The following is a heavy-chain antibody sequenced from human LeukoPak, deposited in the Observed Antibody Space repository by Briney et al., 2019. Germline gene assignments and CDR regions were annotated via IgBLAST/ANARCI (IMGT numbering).Heavy chain of an antibody. V-gene: IGHV4-34*01. CDR3: ARDHYYDSSGYLDY. CDR2: INHSGST. J-gene: IGHJ4*02. CDR1: GGSFSGYY. Sequence: PSETLSLTCAVYGGSFSGYYWSWIRQPPGKGLEWIGEINHSGSTNYNPSLKSRVTISVDTSKNQFSLKLSSVTAADTAVYYCARDHYYDSSGYLDYWGQGTLVTVSS. D-gene: IGHD3-22*01.